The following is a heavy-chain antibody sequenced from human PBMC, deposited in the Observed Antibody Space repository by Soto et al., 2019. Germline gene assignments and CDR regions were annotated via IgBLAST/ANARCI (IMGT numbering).Heavy chain of an antibody. V-gene: IGHV1-69*01. D-gene: IGHD1-26*01. CDR3: ARDASTSPWDYYYPMDV. J-gene: IGHJ6*02. CDR2: IIPFFGTP. Sequence: QVQLVQSGAEVKKPGSSVKVSCKASGGPFSSFVISWVRQAPGQGLEWMGGIIPFFGTPNYAQKFQGRVTITADESTSTAYMELSSLKSEDTARYYCARDASTSPWDYYYPMDVWGQGTTVTVSS. CDR1: GGPFSSFV.